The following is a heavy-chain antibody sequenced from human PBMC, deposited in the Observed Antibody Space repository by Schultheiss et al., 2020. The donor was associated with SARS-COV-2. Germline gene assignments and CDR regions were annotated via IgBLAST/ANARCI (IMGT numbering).Heavy chain of an antibody. V-gene: IGHV3-53*01. J-gene: IGHJ6*03. CDR1: GFTVSSNY. D-gene: IGHD2-2*01. CDR3: AKGYCSSTSCYNYYYYYYYMDV. CDR2: IYSGGST. Sequence: GGSLRLSCAASGFTVSSNYMSWVRQAPGKGLEWVSVIYSGGSTYYADSVKGRFTISRDNSKNTLYLQMNSLRAEDTAVYYCAKGYCSSTSCYNYYYYYYYMDVWGKGTTVTVSS.